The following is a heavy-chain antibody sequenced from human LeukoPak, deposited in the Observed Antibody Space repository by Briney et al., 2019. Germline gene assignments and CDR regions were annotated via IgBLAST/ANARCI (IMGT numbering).Heavy chain of an antibody. CDR3: ARGIAAVGTLGPIYY. CDR1: GFTFSSYS. Sequence: GGSLRLSCAASGFTFSSYSMNWVRQAPGKGLDWVSSISSSGSYIYYADSVKGRFTISRDNAKNSLYLQMNSLRAEDTAVYYCARGIAAVGTLGPIYYWGQGTLVTVSS. V-gene: IGHV3-21*01. J-gene: IGHJ4*02. D-gene: IGHD6-13*01. CDR2: ISSSGSYI.